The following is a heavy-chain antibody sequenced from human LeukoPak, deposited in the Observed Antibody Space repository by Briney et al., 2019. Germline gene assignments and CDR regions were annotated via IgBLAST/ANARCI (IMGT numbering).Heavy chain of an antibody. J-gene: IGHJ5*02. V-gene: IGHV1-18*01. CDR2: ISAYNGNT. D-gene: IGHD3-16*01. Sequence: GWISAYNGNTNYAQKLQGRVTMTTDTSTSTAYMELRSLRSDDTAVYYCARDLPIWRLWGFDPWGQGTLVTVSS. CDR3: ARDLPIWRLWGFDP.